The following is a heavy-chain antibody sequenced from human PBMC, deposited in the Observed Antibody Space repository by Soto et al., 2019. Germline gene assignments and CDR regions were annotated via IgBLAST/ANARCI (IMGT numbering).Heavy chain of an antibody. Sequence: EVQLVESGGGLVQPGGSLRLSCAASGFNLGSYWMHWVRQAPGKGLVWVSRINDYGTTINYAESVEGRFTISRDDAKSEVYLQMNNLRAEDTAVYYCARGGLEPFYYWGHGALVTVSS. CDR1: GFNLGSYW. D-gene: IGHD1-1*01. CDR3: ARGGLEPFYY. CDR2: INDYGTTI. J-gene: IGHJ4*01. V-gene: IGHV3-74*01.